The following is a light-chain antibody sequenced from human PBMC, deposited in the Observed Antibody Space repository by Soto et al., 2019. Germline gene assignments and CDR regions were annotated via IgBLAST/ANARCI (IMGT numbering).Light chain of an antibody. CDR1: SSNIGTVYD. V-gene: IGLV1-40*01. CDR2: NDN. CDR3: QSYDSSLSGSVV. J-gene: IGLJ2*01. Sequence: QSVLTQPPSVSGAPGQRVTISCTGSSSNIGTVYDVHWYQQLPGTAPKLLIYNDNNRPSGVPDRFSGSKSGTSASLAITGLQAEDEADYYCQSYDSSLSGSVVFGGGTKLTVL.